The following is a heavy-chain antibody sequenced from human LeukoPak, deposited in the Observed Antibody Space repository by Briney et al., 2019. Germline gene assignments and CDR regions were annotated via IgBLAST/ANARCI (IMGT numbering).Heavy chain of an antibody. V-gene: IGHV4-39*01. CDR3: ARLYSPKSYGVTIYHDYMDV. Sequence: SETLSLTCTVYGGSISSSSCHWGWIRQPPGKGLEWMGNIYYSGSTYYNPSLKSRVTISVDTSKNQFSLRLGSVTAADTAFYCCARLYSPKSYGVTIYHDYMDVWGKGTTVTVSS. CDR1: GGSISSSSCH. J-gene: IGHJ6*03. CDR2: IYYSGST. D-gene: IGHD5-18*01.